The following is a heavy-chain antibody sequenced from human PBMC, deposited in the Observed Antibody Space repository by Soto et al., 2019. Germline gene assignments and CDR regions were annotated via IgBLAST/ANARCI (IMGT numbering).Heavy chain of an antibody. CDR3: AKLTYSVTTAFDY. V-gene: IGHV3-23*01. D-gene: IGHD4-17*01. J-gene: IGHJ4*02. CDR1: GFTFSTYA. CDR2: LSSSGAST. Sequence: EVQLLESGGGLVQPGESLRLSCAGSGFTFSTYAMSWVRQAPGKGLEWVSSLSSSGASTSYADFVRGRFTISRDNSKNTLYLQMSSLRAEDTALYYCAKLTYSVTTAFDYWGQGTLVTVSS.